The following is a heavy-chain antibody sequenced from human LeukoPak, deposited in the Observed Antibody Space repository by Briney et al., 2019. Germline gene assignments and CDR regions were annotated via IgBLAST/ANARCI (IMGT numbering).Heavy chain of an antibody. Sequence: ASVKVSCKASGYTFTGYYMHWVRQAPGQGLEWMGWINPNSGGTNYAQKFQGRVTMTRDTSISTAYMELSRLRSDDTAVYYCATIDYGDNKPFDYWGQGTLVTVSS. D-gene: IGHD4-17*01. CDR2: INPNSGGT. CDR1: GYTFTGYY. V-gene: IGHV1-2*02. J-gene: IGHJ4*02. CDR3: ATIDYGDNKPFDY.